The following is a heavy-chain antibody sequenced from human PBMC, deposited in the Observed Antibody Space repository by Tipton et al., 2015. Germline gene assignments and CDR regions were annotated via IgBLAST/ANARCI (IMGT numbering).Heavy chain of an antibody. J-gene: IGHJ5*02. V-gene: IGHV3-23*04. CDR3: AKRGWSSSWSTFDP. CDR2: IIGSGGGT. CDR1: GFTFSSYA. D-gene: IGHD6-13*01. Sequence: VQLVQSGGGVVQPGRSLRLSCAASGFTFSSYAMTWVRQAPGKGLEWVSTIIGSGGGTYYPDSVKGRFAISRDNSKNTVYLQMNSLRAEDTALYYCAKRGWSSSWSTFDPWGQGTLVTVSS.